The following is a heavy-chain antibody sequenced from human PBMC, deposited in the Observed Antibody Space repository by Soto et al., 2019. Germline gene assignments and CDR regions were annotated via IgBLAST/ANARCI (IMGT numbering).Heavy chain of an antibody. Sequence: PSETLSLTCTVSGGSISSGNYYWSWIRQPPGKGLEWIGFISYSGTTHYSASLRSRVSISVDTSKNQFSLDLSSVTAADTAVYYCATMGTPVTGLYYFDYWGQGTRVTVAS. CDR2: ISYSGTT. CDR3: ATMGTPVTGLYYFDY. V-gene: IGHV4-30-4*01. D-gene: IGHD4-17*01. J-gene: IGHJ4*02. CDR1: GGSISSGNYY.